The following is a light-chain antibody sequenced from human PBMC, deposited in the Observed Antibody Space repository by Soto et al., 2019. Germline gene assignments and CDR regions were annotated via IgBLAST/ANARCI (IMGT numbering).Light chain of an antibody. CDR3: HQYNFWPT. CDR2: GTS. Sequence: EVMMSQSPAALSVSTGERATLSCRASQSVSTNLAWYQQKPGQSPRLLIYGTSTRATDIPARFSGSGSGTEFTLTISSLQSEDSAVYYCHQYNFWPTFGQGTKVAIK. V-gene: IGKV3-15*01. J-gene: IGKJ1*01. CDR1: QSVSTN.